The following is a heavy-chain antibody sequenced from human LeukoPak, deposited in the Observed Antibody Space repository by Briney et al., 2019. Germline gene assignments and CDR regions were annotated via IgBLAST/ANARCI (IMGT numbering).Heavy chain of an antibody. V-gene: IGHV1-2*02. D-gene: IGHD3-22*01. Sequence: GASVKVSCKASGYTFTSYYMHWVRQAPGQGLEWMGWINPNSGGTNYAQKFQGRVTMTRDTSISTAYMELSRLRSDDTAVYYCVSYSSGYYAFDYWGQGTLVTVSS. CDR3: VSYSSGYYAFDY. CDR2: INPNSGGT. CDR1: GYTFTSYY. J-gene: IGHJ4*02.